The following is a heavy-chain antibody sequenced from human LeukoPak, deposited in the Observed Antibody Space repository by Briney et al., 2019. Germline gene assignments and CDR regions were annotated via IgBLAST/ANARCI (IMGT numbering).Heavy chain of an antibody. V-gene: IGHV3-33*01. Sequence: GGSLRLSCAASGFTFSSYGMHWVRQAPGKGLEWVAVIWYDGSNKFYADSVKGRFTISRDNSKNTLYLQMNSLRAEDTAGYYWARERAAADLDYWGQGTLVTVSS. CDR1: GFTFSSYG. J-gene: IGHJ4*02. CDR2: IWYDGSNK. D-gene: IGHD6-13*01. CDR3: ARERAAADLDY.